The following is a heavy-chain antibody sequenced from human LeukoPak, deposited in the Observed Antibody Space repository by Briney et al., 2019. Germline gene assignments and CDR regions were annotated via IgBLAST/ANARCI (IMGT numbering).Heavy chain of an antibody. Sequence: GGSLRLSCAASGFTFSSYRMNWVRQAPGRGLEWVSCISSSSGYIYYADSVKGRFTISRDNAKNSLYLQMNSLRAEDTTVYYCARENIAVAIWGIDYWGQGTLVTVSS. CDR1: GFTFSSYR. J-gene: IGHJ4*02. CDR3: ARENIAVAIWGIDY. V-gene: IGHV3-21*01. CDR2: ISSSSGYI. D-gene: IGHD6-19*01.